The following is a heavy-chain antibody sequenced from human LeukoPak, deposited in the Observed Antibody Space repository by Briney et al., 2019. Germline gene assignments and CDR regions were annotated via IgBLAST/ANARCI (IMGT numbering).Heavy chain of an antibody. V-gene: IGHV1-46*01. Sequence: ASVKVSCKASGGTFSSYAISWVRQAPGQGLEWMGIINPSGGSTSYAQKFQGRVTMTRDTSTSTVYMELSSLRSEDTAVYYCARETSHTIDYWGQGTLVTVSS. CDR3: ARETSHTIDY. CDR2: INPSGGST. CDR1: GGTFSSYA. J-gene: IGHJ4*02.